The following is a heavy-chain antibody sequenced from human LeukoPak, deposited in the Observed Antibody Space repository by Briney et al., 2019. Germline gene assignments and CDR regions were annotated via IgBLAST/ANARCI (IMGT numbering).Heavy chain of an antibody. J-gene: IGHJ4*02. CDR1: RGSISSYY. Sequence: SETLSLTCTVSRGSISSYYWSWIRQPPGKGLEWIGYIYYSGSTNYNPSLKSRVTISVDTSKNQFSLKLSSVTAADAAVYYCARVTVAAAAGGFDYWGKGTLVTVSS. CDR2: IYYSGST. CDR3: ARVTVAAAAGGFDY. D-gene: IGHD6-13*01. V-gene: IGHV4-59*01.